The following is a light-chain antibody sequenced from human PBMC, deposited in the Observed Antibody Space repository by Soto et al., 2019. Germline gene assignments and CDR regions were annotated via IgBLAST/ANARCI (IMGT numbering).Light chain of an antibody. CDR1: QIVGGDT. CDR2: GAS. V-gene: IGKV3-20*01. CDR3: QQYHWAPDT. J-gene: IGKJ5*01. Sequence: ESVRTQSPGTLSFSPGERATLSCRASQIVGGDTLAGFQQRPGQAPRLVIYGASNRAAGIPDRFSGSGSGTDFPLTVSRLEPEDFGMYYCQQYHWAPDTFGQGTRLEIK.